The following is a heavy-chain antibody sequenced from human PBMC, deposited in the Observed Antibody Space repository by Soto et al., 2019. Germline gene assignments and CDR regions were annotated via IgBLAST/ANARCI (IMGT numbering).Heavy chain of an antibody. V-gene: IGHV3-33*01. Sequence: QVQLVESGGGVVQPGRSLRLSCAASGFTFSSYGMHWVRQAPGKGLEGVAVIWYDGSNKYYADSVKGRFTISRDNSKNPLYLQMNSLRAEDTAVYYCARDLDPPNCSSTSCYILDGMGVWGQGTTVTVSS. D-gene: IGHD2-2*02. J-gene: IGHJ6*02. CDR2: IWYDGSNK. CDR3: ARDLDPPNCSSTSCYILDGMGV. CDR1: GFTFSSYG.